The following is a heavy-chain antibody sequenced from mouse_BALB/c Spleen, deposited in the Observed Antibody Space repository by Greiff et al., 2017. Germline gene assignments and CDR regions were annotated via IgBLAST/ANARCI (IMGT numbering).Heavy chain of an antibody. V-gene: IGHV2-5-1*01. J-gene: IGHJ1*01. D-gene: IGHD2-1*01. CDR3: AKGGNSYWYFDV. CDR2: IWRGGST. CDR1: GFSLTSYG. Sequence: QVQLQESGPSLVQPSQSLSITCTVSGFSLTSYGVHWVRQSPGKGLEWLGVIWRGGSTDYNAAFMSRLSITKDNSKSQVFFKMNSLQADDTAIYYCAKGGNSYWYFDVWGAGTTVTVSS.